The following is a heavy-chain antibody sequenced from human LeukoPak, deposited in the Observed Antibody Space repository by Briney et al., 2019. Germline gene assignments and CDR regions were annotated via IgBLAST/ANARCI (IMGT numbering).Heavy chain of an antibody. D-gene: IGHD3-10*01. CDR2: IKNKADGETT. CDR3: TTDSQRSTYYYEFDY. J-gene: IGHJ4*02. CDR1: GFTTSEFSFTKAW. V-gene: IGHV3-15*01. Sequence: GGSLRLSCTASGFTTSEFSFTKAWMSWVCQAPGKGLEWVGRIKNKADGETTDYGAPVKGRFTISRDDSRYTASLQMNSLKTEDTGVYYCTTDSQRSTYYYEFDYWGQGILVTVAS.